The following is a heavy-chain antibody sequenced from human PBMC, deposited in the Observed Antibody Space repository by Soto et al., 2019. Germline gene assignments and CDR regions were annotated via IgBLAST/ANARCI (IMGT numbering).Heavy chain of an antibody. CDR2: ISYDGSNK. CDR1: GFTFSSYA. CDR3: ARDLEWIQLWGFDY. Sequence: QVQLVESGGGVVQPGRSLRLSCAASGFTFSSYAMHWVRQAPGKGLEWVAVISYDGSNKYYADSVKGRFTISRDNSKNTLYLQMNSLRAEDTAVYYCARDLEWIQLWGFDYWGQGTLVTVSS. J-gene: IGHJ4*02. V-gene: IGHV3-30-3*01. D-gene: IGHD5-18*01.